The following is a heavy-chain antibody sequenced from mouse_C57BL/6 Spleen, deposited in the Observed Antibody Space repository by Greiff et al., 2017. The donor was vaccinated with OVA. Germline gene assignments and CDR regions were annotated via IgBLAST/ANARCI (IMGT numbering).Heavy chain of an antibody. CDR2: IHPNSGST. Sequence: QVQLQQPGAELVKPGASVKLSCKASGYTFTSYWMHWVKQRPGQGLEWIGMIHPNSGSTNYNEKFKSKATLTVDKSSSTAYMQLSSLTSEGSAVYYCASKGDDGFRFAYWGQGTLVTVSA. V-gene: IGHV1-64*01. J-gene: IGHJ3*01. D-gene: IGHD2-3*01. CDR3: ASKGDDGFRFAY. CDR1: GYTFTSYW.